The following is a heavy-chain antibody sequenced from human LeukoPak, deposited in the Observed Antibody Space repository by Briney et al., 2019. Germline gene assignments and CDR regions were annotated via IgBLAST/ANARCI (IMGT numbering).Heavy chain of an antibody. CDR2: IHHSGST. J-gene: IGHJ4*02. CDR1: GYSISSGYY. Sequence: PSETLSLTCTVSGYSISSGYYWGWIRQPPGKGLEWIGSIHHSGSTYYNPSLKSRVTISVDTSKNQFSLKLGSVTAADTAVYYCASIPKAIAAAGDWGQGTLVTVSS. D-gene: IGHD6-13*01. V-gene: IGHV4-38-2*02. CDR3: ASIPKAIAAAGD.